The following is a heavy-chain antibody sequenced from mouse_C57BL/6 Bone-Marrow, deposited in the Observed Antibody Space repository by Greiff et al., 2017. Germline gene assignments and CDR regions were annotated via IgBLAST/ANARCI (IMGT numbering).Heavy chain of an antibody. CDR2: IHPNSGST. CDR1: GYTFTSYW. CDR3: ARDRDYPHAMDY. Sequence: QVQLQQPGAELVKPGASVKLSCKASGYTFTSYWMHWVKQRPGQGLEWIGMIHPNSGSTNYNEKFKSKATLTVAKSSSTAYMQLSNLTSEDSAVDYCARDRDYPHAMDYWGQGTSVTVSS. D-gene: IGHD2-4*01. J-gene: IGHJ4*01. V-gene: IGHV1-64*01.